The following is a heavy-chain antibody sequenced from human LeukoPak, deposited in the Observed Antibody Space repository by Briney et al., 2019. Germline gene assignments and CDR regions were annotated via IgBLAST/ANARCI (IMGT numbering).Heavy chain of an antibody. CDR3: ARRDYYDSGNYYYFDY. J-gene: IGHJ4*02. CDR1: GYSFISYW. V-gene: IGHV5-51*01. CDR2: IYPGDSDT. Sequence: GESLKISCKGSGYSFISYWIGWVRQMPGKGLEWMGIIYPGDSDTRYSPSFQGQVTISADKSISTAYLQWSSLKASDTAMYYCARRDYYDSGNYYYFDYWGQGTLVTVSS. D-gene: IGHD3-22*01.